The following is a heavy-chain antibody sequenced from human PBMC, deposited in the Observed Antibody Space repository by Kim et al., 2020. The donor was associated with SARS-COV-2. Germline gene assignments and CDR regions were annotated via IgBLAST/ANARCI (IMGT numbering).Heavy chain of an antibody. J-gene: IGHJ5*02. D-gene: IGHD2-15*01. V-gene: IGHV4-39*01. Sequence: TPSLRSRVTISVDTSMNQFSRKLSSVTAADTAVFYCARQSAVVVDNWFDPWGQGTLVTVSS. CDR3: ARQSAVVVDNWFDP.